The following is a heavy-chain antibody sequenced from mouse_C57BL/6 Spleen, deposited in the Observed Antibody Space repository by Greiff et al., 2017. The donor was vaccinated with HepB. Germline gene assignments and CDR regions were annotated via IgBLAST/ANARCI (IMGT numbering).Heavy chain of an antibody. J-gene: IGHJ2*01. CDR1: GYTFTDYY. CDR2: INPYNGGT. D-gene: IGHD2-3*01. Sequence: VQLQQSGPVLVKPGASVKMSCKASGYTFTDYYMNWVKQSHGKSLEWIGVINPYNGGTSYNQKFKGKATLTVDKSSSTAYMELNSLTSEYSAVYYCARDGYYLFDYWGQGTTLTVSS. CDR3: ARDGYYLFDY. V-gene: IGHV1-19*01.